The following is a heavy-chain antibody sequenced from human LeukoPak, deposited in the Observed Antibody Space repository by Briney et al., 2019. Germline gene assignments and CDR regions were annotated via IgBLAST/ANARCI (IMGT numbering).Heavy chain of an antibody. J-gene: IGHJ5*02. Sequence: SETLSLTCTVSGGSISSYYWTWIRQPPGKGLEWIGYIYYSGSTYYNPSLKSRVTISVDTSKNQFSLKLSSVTAADTAVYYCARDLPRGSSPDPWGQGTLVTVSS. V-gene: IGHV4-59*12. CDR3: ARDLPRGSSPDP. CDR2: IYYSGST. D-gene: IGHD6-13*01. CDR1: GGSISSYY.